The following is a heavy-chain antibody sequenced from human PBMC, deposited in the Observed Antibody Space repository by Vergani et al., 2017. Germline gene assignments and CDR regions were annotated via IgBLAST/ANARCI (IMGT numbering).Heavy chain of an antibody. CDR2: ISGSGGST. CDR3: ARRAVALFDAFDI. Sequence: VQLVESGGGVVQPGRSLRLSCAASGFTFSSYAMSWVRQAPGKGLEWVSAISGSGGSTYYADSVKGRFTISRDNSKNTLYLQMNSLRAEDTAVYYCARRAVALFDAFDIWGQGTMVTVSS. J-gene: IGHJ3*02. CDR1: GFTFSSYA. D-gene: IGHD6-19*01. V-gene: IGHV3-23*04.